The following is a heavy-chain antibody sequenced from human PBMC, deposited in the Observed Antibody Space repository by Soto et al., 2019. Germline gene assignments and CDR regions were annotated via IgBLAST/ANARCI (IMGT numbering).Heavy chain of an antibody. V-gene: IGHV4-34*01. CDR2: INHSGST. J-gene: IGHJ6*03. CDR3: ARHIGYCSSTSCYSYMDV. Sequence: SETLSLTCAVYGGSFSGYYWSWIRQPPGKGLEWIGEINHSGSTNYNPSLKSRVTISVDTSKNQFSLKLSSVTAADTAVYYCARHIGYCSSTSCYSYMDVWGKGTTVTVSS. D-gene: IGHD2-2*02. CDR1: GGSFSGYY.